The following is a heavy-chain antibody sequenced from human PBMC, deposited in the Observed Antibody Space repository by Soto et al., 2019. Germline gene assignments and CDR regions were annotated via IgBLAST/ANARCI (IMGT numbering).Heavy chain of an antibody. Sequence: EVQLVESGGGLVQPGGSLRLSCAASGFTFSSHWMSWVRQAPGKGLEWVANIKQDGSEKYYVDAVKGRFTISRDNAKNSLYLQMTSLRAEDTAVYYCARVEDYYGMDVWGQGTTVTVSS. CDR1: GFTFSSHW. J-gene: IGHJ6*02. CDR2: IKQDGSEK. CDR3: ARVEDYYGMDV. V-gene: IGHV3-7*01.